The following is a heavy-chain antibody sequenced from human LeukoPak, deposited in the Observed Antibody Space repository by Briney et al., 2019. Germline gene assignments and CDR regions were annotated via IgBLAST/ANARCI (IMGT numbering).Heavy chain of an antibody. CDR3: ARVGPYYYDSSGYLYFQH. J-gene: IGHJ1*01. D-gene: IGHD3-22*01. Sequence: SETLSLTCTVSGGSISSYYWSWIRQPPGKGLEWIGYIYYSGSTNYNPSLKSRVTISVDTSKNQFSLKLSSVTAADTAVYYCARVGPYYYDSSGYLYFQHWGQGTLVIVSS. CDR1: GGSISSYY. V-gene: IGHV4-59*01. CDR2: IYYSGST.